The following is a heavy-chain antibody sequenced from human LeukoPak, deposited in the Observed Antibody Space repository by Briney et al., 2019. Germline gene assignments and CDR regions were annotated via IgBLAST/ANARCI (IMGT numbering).Heavy chain of an antibody. D-gene: IGHD5-12*01. Sequence: PSETLSLTCAVYGESFSGYYWSWIRQPPGKGLEWIGEINHSGSTNYNPSLKSRVPISVDTSKNQFSLKLSSVTAADTAVYYCARGRSWQRLYYYYYMDVWGKGTTVSVSS. J-gene: IGHJ6*03. V-gene: IGHV4-34*01. CDR2: INHSGST. CDR3: ARGRSWQRLYYYYYMDV. CDR1: GESFSGYY.